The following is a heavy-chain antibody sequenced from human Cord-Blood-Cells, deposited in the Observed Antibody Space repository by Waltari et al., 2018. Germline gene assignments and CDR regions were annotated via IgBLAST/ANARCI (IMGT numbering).Heavy chain of an antibody. J-gene: IGHJ4*02. CDR1: GGSLSSSSYY. D-gene: IGHD2-2*01. CDR2: IYYSGST. Sequence: QLQLQESGPGLVKPSETLSLTCTVSGGSLSSSSYYWGWIRQPPGKGLEWIGSIYYSGSTYYNPSLKSRVTISVDTSKNQFSLKLSSVTAADTAVYYCATTSGTSCWFDYWGQGTLVTVSS. V-gene: IGHV4-39*01. CDR3: ATTSGTSCWFDY.